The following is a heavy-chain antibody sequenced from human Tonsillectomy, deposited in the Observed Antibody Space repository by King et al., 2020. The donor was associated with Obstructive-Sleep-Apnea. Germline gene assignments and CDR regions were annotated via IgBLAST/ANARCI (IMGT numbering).Heavy chain of an antibody. CDR3: ARGADGITAVGMGDNWFDP. V-gene: IGHV4-34*01. J-gene: IGHJ5*02. Sequence: QVQLQQWGAGLLKPSETLSLNCAVYGGSFSDYYWSWIRQPPGKGLEWIGEINHSGSTNYNPSLKSRLAISIDTSKNQFSLRLSSMTAADTAGYYCARGADGITAVGMGDNWFDPWGQGTLVTVSS. CDR1: GGSFSDYY. D-gene: IGHD6-13*01. CDR2: INHSGST.